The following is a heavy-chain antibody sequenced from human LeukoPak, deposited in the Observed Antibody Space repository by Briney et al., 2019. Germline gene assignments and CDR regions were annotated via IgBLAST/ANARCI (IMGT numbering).Heavy chain of an antibody. CDR1: GFTFSTYS. V-gene: IGHV3-21*01. CDR3: ASISTAMVIIDH. J-gene: IGHJ4*02. D-gene: IGHD5-18*01. Sequence: KTGGSLRLSCAASGFTFSTYSMNWVRQAPGEGLEWVSSITSSSSHTYYADSVKGRFTISRDNAKKSLYLQMNSLRAEDTAVYYCASISTAMVIIDHWGQGTLVTVSS. CDR2: ITSSSSHT.